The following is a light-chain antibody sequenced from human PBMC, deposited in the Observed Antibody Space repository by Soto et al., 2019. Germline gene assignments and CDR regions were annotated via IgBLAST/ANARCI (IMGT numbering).Light chain of an antibody. CDR2: AAS. V-gene: IGKV3-20*01. CDR3: QQYATSPPT. J-gene: IGKJ1*01. CDR1: QTVSGRY. Sequence: EIVLTQSPGTLSLSPWDGATLSCRASQTVSGRYLAWHQQKPGQAPRLLIYAASSRATGIPDRFSGGGSGTDFTLKIIRVEPEDFAVYYCQQYATSPPTFGQGTKVEIK.